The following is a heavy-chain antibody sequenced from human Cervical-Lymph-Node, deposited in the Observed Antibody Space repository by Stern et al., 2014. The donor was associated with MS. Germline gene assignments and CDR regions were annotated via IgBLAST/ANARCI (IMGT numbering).Heavy chain of an antibody. V-gene: IGHV1-2*06. Sequence: VQLVESGAEVKKPGASVKVSCRASGYIFTAYYIHWVRQAPGKGLTWMGRLNPSSGATDLPQTFQGRVTMTRDTSMSTAFMELTGLSADDTAVYYCARSITVTPLEYWGQGTLVAVSS. J-gene: IGHJ4*02. D-gene: IGHD4-17*01. CDR2: LNPSSGAT. CDR1: GYIFTAYY. CDR3: ARSITVTPLEY.